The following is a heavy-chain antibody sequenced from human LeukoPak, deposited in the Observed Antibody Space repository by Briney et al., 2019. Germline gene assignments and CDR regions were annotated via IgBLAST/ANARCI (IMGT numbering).Heavy chain of an antibody. CDR2: ISGSGVST. Sequence: GGSLRLXCAASGFTFSSYAMSWVRQAPGKGLEWVSTISGSGVSTYYADSVKGRFTISRDNSKNTLYLQMNSLRAEDTAVYYCAKDSEWGLRGYFQHWGQGTLVTVSS. CDR3: AKDSEWGLRGYFQH. D-gene: IGHD1-26*01. J-gene: IGHJ1*01. V-gene: IGHV3-23*01. CDR1: GFTFSSYA.